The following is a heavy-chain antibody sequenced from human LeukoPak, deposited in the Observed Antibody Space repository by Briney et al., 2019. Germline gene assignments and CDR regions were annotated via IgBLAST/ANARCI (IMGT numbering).Heavy chain of an antibody. CDR1: GGSISSSSYY. CDR2: IYYSGST. D-gene: IGHD3-16*01. J-gene: IGHJ6*03. Sequence: PSETLSLTCTVSGGSISSSSYYWGWIRQPPGKGLEWIGSIYYSGSTYYNPSLKSRVTISVDTSKNQFSLKLSSVTAADTAVYYCARLNFGYYYYYYMDVWGKGTTVTVSS. CDR3: ARLNFGYYYYYYMDV. V-gene: IGHV4-39*01.